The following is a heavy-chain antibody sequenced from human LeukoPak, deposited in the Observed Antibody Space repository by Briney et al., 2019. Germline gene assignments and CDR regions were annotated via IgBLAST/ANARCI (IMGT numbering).Heavy chain of an antibody. V-gene: IGHV3-30*18. CDR2: TSYDGSNI. J-gene: IGHJ3*02. Sequence: GGSLRLSCAASGFTFSSYGMHWVRQAPGKGLEWVALTSYDGSNIYYADSVKGRFTISRDNSKNTLYLQMNSLRAEDTAVYYCAKDLRGSGSYYNVDAFDIRGQGTMVTVSS. CDR1: GFTFSSYG. D-gene: IGHD3-10*01. CDR3: AKDLRGSGSYYNVDAFDI.